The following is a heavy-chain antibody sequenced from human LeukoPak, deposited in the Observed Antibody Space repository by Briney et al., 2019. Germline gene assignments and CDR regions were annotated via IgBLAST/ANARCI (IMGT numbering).Heavy chain of an antibody. Sequence: SETLSLTCTVYGESFSGYYWSWIRQPPGKGLEWIGGVNHSGTTNHNPSLKSRVTISVDTSKNQFSLKLTAVTAADTAIYYGARGRVAVTGTNWFDPWGLGTLVTVSS. CDR2: VNHSGTT. V-gene: IGHV4-34*01. CDR3: ARGRVAVTGTNWFDP. D-gene: IGHD6-19*01. J-gene: IGHJ5*02. CDR1: GESFSGYY.